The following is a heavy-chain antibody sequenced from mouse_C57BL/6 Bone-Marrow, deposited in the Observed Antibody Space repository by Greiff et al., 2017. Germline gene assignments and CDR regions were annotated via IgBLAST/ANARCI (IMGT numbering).Heavy chain of an antibody. CDR1: GYTFTDYN. CDR3: AREATVPWYFDV. CDR2: INPNNGGT. J-gene: IGHJ1*03. V-gene: IGHV1-18*01. D-gene: IGHD1-1*01. Sequence: EVQLQQSGPELVKPGASAKIPCKASGYTFTDYNMDWVKQSHGKSLEWIGDINPNNGGTIYNQKFKGKATLTVDKSSSTAYMELRSLTSEDTAVYYCAREATVPWYFDVWGTGTTVTVSS.